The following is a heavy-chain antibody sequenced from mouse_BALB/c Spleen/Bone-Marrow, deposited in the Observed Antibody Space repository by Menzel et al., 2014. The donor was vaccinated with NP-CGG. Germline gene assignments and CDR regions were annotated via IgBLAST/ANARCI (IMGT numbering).Heavy chain of an antibody. D-gene: IGHD1-2*01. V-gene: IGHV1S81*02. Sequence: VKLMESRAELVKPGASVKLSCKVSGYTFTNYYVYWVRQRPGQGLEWIGEINPSNGVTNFNEKFMIKATLTVDSSSSTAYMHLSSLTSEDSAVYYCTRSGFYGYGTYFDVWGAGTTVTVSS. CDR3: TRSGFYGYGTYFDV. CDR2: INPSNGVT. J-gene: IGHJ1*01. CDR1: GYTFTNYY.